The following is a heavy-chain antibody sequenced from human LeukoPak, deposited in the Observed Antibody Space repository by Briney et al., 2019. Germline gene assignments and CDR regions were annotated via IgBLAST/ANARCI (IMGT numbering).Heavy chain of an antibody. V-gene: IGHV4-39*01. Sequence: SETLSLTXTVSGGSISSSSYYWGWIRQPPGNGLEWIGSIFYSVSTYYNPSLKMRATISVDTSKNQFSLKLSSVTAADTAVYYCARLANTAYYDFWSGYFPNWFDPWGQGTLVTVSS. CDR2: IFYSVST. J-gene: IGHJ5*02. CDR1: GGSISSSSYY. CDR3: ARLANTAYYDFWSGYFPNWFDP. D-gene: IGHD3-3*01.